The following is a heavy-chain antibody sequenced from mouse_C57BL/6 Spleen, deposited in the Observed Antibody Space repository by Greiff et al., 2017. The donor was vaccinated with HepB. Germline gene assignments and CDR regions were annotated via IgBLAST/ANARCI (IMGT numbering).Heavy chain of an antibody. V-gene: IGHV1-80*01. D-gene: IGHD6-1*01. CDR2: IYPGDGDT. CDR3: ARGRQTSFDY. J-gene: IGHJ2*01. CDR1: GYAFSSYW. Sequence: QVHVKQSGAELVKPGASVKISCKASGYAFSSYWMNWVKQRPGKGLEWIGQIYPGDGDTNYNGKFKGKATLTADKSSSTAYMQLSRLTSEDSAVYFCARGRQTSFDYWGQGTTLTVSS.